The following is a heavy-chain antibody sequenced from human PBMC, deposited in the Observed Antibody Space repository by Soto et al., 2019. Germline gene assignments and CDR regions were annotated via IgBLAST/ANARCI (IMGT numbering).Heavy chain of an antibody. D-gene: IGHD3-22*01. CDR3: ARESKYYYDSSGYSHAFDI. J-gene: IGHJ3*02. V-gene: IGHV4-38-2*02. CDR2: IYHSGRT. Sequence: PSETLSLTYAVSGYSISSGYCWGCIRQPPGKGLEWIGSIYHSGRTYYNPSLKSRVTISVDTTKNQFSLKLSSVTAADTAVYYCARESKYYYDSSGYSHAFDIWGQGTMVTV. CDR1: GYSISSGYC.